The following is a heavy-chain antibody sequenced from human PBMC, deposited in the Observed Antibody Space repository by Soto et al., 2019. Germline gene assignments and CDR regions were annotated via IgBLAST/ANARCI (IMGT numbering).Heavy chain of an antibody. Sequence: QVQLQESGPGLVKPSETLSLTCTVSGGSISSYYWSWIRQPPGKGLEWIGYIYYSGSTNYNPSLQGRVTISADTSKHRFSPKLSSVTAADTAVYYFASLWGWSVDYWGQGTLVTVSS. J-gene: IGHJ4*02. V-gene: IGHV4-59*08. CDR1: GGSISSYY. CDR3: ASLWGWSVDY. CDR2: IYYSGST. D-gene: IGHD3-16*01.